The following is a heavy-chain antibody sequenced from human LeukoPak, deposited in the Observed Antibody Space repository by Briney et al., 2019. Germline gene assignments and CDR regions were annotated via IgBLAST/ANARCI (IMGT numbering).Heavy chain of an antibody. V-gene: IGHV1-8*03. CDR3: ARGMRDAFDI. Sequence: ASVKVSCKASGYTFTFYDIHWVRQAPGQGLEWMGWMNPNSGNTGYAQKFQGRVTSTRNTSTGTAYMELSSLRSDDTAVYYCARGMRDAFDIWGQGTMVTVSS. CDR2: MNPNSGNT. CDR1: GYTFTFYD. J-gene: IGHJ3*02.